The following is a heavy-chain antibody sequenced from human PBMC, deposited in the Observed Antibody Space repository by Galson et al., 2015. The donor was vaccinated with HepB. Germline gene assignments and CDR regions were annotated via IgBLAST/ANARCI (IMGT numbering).Heavy chain of an antibody. CDR2: IYWNDER. CDR3: AHTGTRMDLFDY. D-gene: IGHD3-10*01. Sequence: PALVKPTQTLTLTCTFSGFSLRTNGVGAGWIRQPPGKALEWLALIYWNDERRHSPSLKSRLTITKDTSKNQVVLTMTNMDPVDTATYYCAHTGTRMDLFDYWGQGTLVTVSS. CDR1: GFSLRTNGVG. V-gene: IGHV2-5*01. J-gene: IGHJ4*02.